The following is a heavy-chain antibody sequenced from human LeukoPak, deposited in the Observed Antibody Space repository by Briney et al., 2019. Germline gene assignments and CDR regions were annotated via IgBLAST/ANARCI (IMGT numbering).Heavy chain of an antibody. Sequence: GGSLRLSCAASGFSFTSYAMSWVRQAPGKGLEWLSRISESDGTTHYADSVQGRFTISRDNSENTLFLQMISLRAEDTAVYYCAGGPVSYPYYYYMDVWGKGTTVTVSS. CDR1: GFSFTSYA. CDR2: ISESDGTT. D-gene: IGHD1-26*01. V-gene: IGHV3-23*01. CDR3: AGGPVSYPYYYYMDV. J-gene: IGHJ6*03.